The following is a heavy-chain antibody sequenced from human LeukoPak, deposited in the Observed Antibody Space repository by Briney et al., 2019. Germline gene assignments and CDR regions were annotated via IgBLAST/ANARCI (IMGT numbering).Heavy chain of an antibody. D-gene: IGHD2-15*01. CDR1: GGSLSSSSYY. CDR2: IYYSGST. Sequence: PSETLSLTCTVSGGSLSSSSYYWGWLRQPPGKGLEWIGYIYYSGSTNYNPSLKSRVTISVDTSKDQFSLKLSSVTAADTAVYYCARDSRSGRTPDAFDIWGQGTMVTVSS. CDR3: ARDSRSGRTPDAFDI. V-gene: IGHV4-61*01. J-gene: IGHJ3*02.